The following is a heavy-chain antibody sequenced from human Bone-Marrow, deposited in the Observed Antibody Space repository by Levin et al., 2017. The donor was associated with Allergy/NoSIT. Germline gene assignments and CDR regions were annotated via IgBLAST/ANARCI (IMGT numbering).Heavy chain of an antibody. V-gene: IGHV1-69*02. D-gene: IGHD5-18*01. J-gene: IGHJ3*02. CDR2: IIPILGIA. CDR3: ARLDTAMVTISGDDAFDI. Sequence: SVKVSCKASGGTFSSYTISWVRQAPGQGLEWMGRIIPILGIANYAQKFQGRVTITADKSTSTAYMELSSLRSEDTAVYYCARLDTAMVTISGDDAFDIWGQGTMVTVSS. CDR1: GGTFSSYT.